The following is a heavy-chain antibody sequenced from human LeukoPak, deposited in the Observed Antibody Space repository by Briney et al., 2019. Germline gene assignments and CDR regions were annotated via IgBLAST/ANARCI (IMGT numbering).Heavy chain of an antibody. J-gene: IGHJ4*02. CDR3: VSFYETY. D-gene: IGHD2/OR15-2a*01. Sequence: GGSLRLSCAASGNYWMHWVRQAPGKGLVWVSHINSDGSWTSYADSVKGRFTISKDTAKNTVYLQMNSLRAEDTAVYYCVSFYETYWGRGTLVTVSS. CDR1: GNYW. V-gene: IGHV3-74*01. CDR2: INSDGSWT.